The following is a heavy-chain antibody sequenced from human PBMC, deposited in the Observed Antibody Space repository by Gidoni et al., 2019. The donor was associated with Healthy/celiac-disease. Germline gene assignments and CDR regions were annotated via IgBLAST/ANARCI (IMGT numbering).Heavy chain of an antibody. CDR2: IYYSGST. Sequence: QVQLQESGPGLVKPSETLSLTCTVSGGSISSYYWSWIRQPPGKGLEWIGYIYYSGSTNYNPSLKSRVTISVDTSKNQFSLKLSSVTAADTAVYYCARAKHNWGVHMIDYWGQRTLVTVSS. CDR3: ARAKHNWGVHMIDY. D-gene: IGHD3-10*01. CDR1: GGSISSYY. V-gene: IGHV4-59*01. J-gene: IGHJ4*02.